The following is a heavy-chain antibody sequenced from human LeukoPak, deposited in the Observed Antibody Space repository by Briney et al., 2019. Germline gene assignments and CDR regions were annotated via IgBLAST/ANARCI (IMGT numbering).Heavy chain of an antibody. J-gene: IGHJ5*02. Sequence: GGSLRLSCAASGFTFSSYAMSWVRQAPGNGLDLVSAISGSGGTTYYANSVKGRFTFSRDNSKNTLYLQMNSLRAEDTAIYYCARMIRDYGDSNWFDPWGQGTLVTVSS. CDR1: GFTFSSYA. CDR2: ISGSGGTT. CDR3: ARMIRDYGDSNWFDP. D-gene: IGHD4-17*01. V-gene: IGHV3-23*01.